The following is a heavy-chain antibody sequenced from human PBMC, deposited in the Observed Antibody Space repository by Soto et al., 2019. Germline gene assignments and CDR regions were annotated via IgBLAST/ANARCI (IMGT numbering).Heavy chain of an antibody. V-gene: IGHV4-34*01. CDR2: INHSGST. D-gene: IGHD3-3*01. CDR3: ARGRVSPYYDFWSGYPYYFDY. Sequence: SETLSLTCAVYGGSFSGYYWSWIRQPPGKGLEWIGEINHSGSTNYNPSLKSRVTISVDTSKNQFSLKLSSVTAADMAVYYCARGRVSPYYDFWSGYPYYFDYWGQGTLVTVSS. J-gene: IGHJ4*02. CDR1: GGSFSGYY.